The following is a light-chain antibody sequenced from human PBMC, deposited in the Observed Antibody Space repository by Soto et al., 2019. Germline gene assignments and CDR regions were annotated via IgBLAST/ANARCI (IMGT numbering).Light chain of an antibody. J-gene: IGLJ1*01. CDR2: TTN. Sequence: QCALNQPHSASGTAGQGVTISCSGSSSNIGTSSVHWFQQLPGTAPKLLISTTNQRPSGVPERFSGSKSGTSASLAISGLQSEDEADYYCAAWDDSLNGHVFGTGTKVTVL. CDR3: AAWDDSLNGHV. CDR1: SSNIGTSS. V-gene: IGLV1-44*01.